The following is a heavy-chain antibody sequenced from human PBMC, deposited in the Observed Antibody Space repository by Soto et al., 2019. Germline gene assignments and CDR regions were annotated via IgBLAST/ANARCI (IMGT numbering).Heavy chain of an antibody. CDR2: INAGNGNT. J-gene: IGHJ5*02. CDR1: GYTFTSYA. Sequence: GASVKVSCKASGYTFTSYAMHWVRQAPGQRLEWMGWINAGNGNTKYSQKFQGRVTITRDTSASTAYMELSSLRSEDTAVYYCARAPSGHEWQPTNWFDPWGQGTLVTVSS. V-gene: IGHV1-3*01. D-gene: IGHD2-8*01. CDR3: ARAPSGHEWQPTNWFDP.